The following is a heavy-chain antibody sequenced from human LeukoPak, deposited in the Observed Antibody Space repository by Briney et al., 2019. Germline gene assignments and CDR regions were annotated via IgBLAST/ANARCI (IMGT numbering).Heavy chain of an antibody. Sequence: PSETLSLTCAVYGGSFSGYYWSWIRQPPGKGLEWIGEINHSGSTNYNPSLKSRVTISVDTSKNQFSLKLSSVTAADTAVYYCARLRGVRGVIYYYYYMDVWGKGTTVTISS. V-gene: IGHV4-34*01. CDR1: GGSFSGYY. D-gene: IGHD3-10*01. CDR3: ARLRGVRGVIYYYYYMDV. CDR2: INHSGST. J-gene: IGHJ6*03.